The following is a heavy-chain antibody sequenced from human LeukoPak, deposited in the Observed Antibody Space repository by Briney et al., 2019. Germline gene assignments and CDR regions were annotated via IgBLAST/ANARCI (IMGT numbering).Heavy chain of an antibody. J-gene: IGHJ6*02. CDR2: ITTSSSYK. V-gene: IGHV3-21*01. Sequence: GGSLRLSCAASGFTFSTYNMNWVRQAPGKGLEWVSSITTSSSYKFYADSVKGRFTISRDNAKNSLYLQMNSLRAEDTAVYYCAKGLYSGSYSGMDVWGQGTTVTVSS. D-gene: IGHD1-26*01. CDR1: GFTFSTYN. CDR3: AKGLYSGSYSGMDV.